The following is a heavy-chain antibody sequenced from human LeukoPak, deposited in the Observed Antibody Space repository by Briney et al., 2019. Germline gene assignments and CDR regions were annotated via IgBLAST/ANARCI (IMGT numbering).Heavy chain of an antibody. CDR3: ARGADGVSSNSRGWFDP. V-gene: IGHV3-21*01. J-gene: IGHJ5*02. CDR2: ISTSSSYI. D-gene: IGHD2-15*01. Sequence: GGSLRLSCAASGFPFSGYSLTWVRQAPGKGLEWVSSISTSSSYIYYADSVKGRFTISRDNARNSLYLQMNTLRAEDTAVYSCARGADGVSSNSRGWFDPWGQGTLVTVSS. CDR1: GFPFSGYS.